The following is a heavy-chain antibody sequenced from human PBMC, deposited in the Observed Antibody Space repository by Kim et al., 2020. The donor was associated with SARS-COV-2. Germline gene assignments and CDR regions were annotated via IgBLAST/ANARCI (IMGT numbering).Heavy chain of an antibody. CDR1: GYTFTSYD. V-gene: IGHV1-8*01. CDR3: ARAAKERYCSSTSCTYYYYMDV. CDR2: MNPNSGNT. Sequence: ASVKVSCKASGYTFTSYDINWVRQATGQGLEWMGWMNPNSGNTGYAQKFQGRVTMTRNTSISTAYMELSSLRSEDTAVYYCARAAKERYCSSTSCTYYYYMDVWGKGTTVTVSS. D-gene: IGHD2-2*01. J-gene: IGHJ6*03.